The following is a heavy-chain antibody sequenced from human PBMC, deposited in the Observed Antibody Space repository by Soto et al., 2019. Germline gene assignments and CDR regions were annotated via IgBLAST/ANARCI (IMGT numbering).Heavy chain of an antibody. CDR1: GFTFSSYA. CDR3: AKDRAGSYQKPENYFDY. J-gene: IGHJ4*02. D-gene: IGHD1-26*01. V-gene: IGHV3-23*01. CDR2: ISGSGGST. Sequence: PGGSLRLSCAASGFTFSSYAMSWVRQAPGKGLEWVSAISGSGGSTYYADSVKGRFTISRDNSKNTLYLQMNSLRAEDTAVYYCAKDRAGSYQKPENYFDYWGQGTLVTVSS.